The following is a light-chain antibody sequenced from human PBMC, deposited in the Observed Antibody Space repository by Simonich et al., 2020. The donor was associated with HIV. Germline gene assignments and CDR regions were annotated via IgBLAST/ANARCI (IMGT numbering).Light chain of an antibody. CDR3: QQYYSTPYT. CDR1: QSVLYSSNNTNY. V-gene: IGKV4-1*01. J-gene: IGKJ2*01. Sequence: DIVMTQSPDSLAVSLGERATINCKSSQSVLYSSNNTNYLAWYPQQPGQPPKLHLYWAAAREFGVPDRFSGSGSGTDFTLTISSLQTEDVALYYCQQYYSTPYTFGQGTKVEIK. CDR2: WAA.